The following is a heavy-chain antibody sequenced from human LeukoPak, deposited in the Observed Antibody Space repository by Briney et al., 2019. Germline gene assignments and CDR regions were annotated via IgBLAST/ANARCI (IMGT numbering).Heavy chain of an antibody. V-gene: IGHV1-69*04. CDR3: ARDREGATGNGWFDP. Sequence: SVKVSCTASGGTFSSYAISWVRQAPGQGLEWMGRIIPILGIANYAQKFQGRVTITADKSTSTAYMELSSLRSEDTAVYYCARDREGATGNGWFDPWGQGTLVTVSS. J-gene: IGHJ5*02. D-gene: IGHD1-1*01. CDR1: GGTFSSYA. CDR2: IIPILGIA.